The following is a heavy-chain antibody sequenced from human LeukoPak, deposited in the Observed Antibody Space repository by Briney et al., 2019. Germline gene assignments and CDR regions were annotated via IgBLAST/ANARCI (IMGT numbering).Heavy chain of an antibody. CDR2: ISWNSGSI. Sequence: PGGSLRLSCAASGFTFDDYAMHWVRQAPGKGLEWVSGISWNSGSIGYADSVKGRFTISRDNAKNSLYLQMNSLRAEDMALYYFAKARFYDDSRGPFDYLGQGTLVTVTS. CDR1: GFTFDDYA. CDR3: AKARFYDDSRGPFDY. J-gene: IGHJ4*02. V-gene: IGHV3-9*03. D-gene: IGHD3-22*01.